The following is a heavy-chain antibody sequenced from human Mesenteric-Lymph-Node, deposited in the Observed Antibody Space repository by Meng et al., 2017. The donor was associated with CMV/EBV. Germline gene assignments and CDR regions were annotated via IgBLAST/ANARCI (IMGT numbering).Heavy chain of an antibody. Sequence: SGDSVSSSFWWSWVRQSPGKRLEWIGEMFHSGNTNYNPSLKNRVTISVDKSKNQFSLKLTSVTAADTAMYYCAREDCRTTNCGVDRWGQGTLVTVSS. CDR3: AREDCRTTNCGVDR. CDR2: MFHSGNT. V-gene: IGHV4-4*02. D-gene: IGHD2-2*01. CDR1: GDSVSSSFW. J-gene: IGHJ5*02.